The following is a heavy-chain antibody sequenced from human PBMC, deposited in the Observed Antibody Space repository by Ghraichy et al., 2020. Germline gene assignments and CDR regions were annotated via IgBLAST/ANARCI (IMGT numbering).Heavy chain of an antibody. CDR2: IYYSGST. D-gene: IGHD7-27*01. J-gene: IGHJ6*02. CDR3: ARSSPVNWGYYYYGMDV. CDR1: GGPISSYY. V-gene: IGHV4-59*01. Sequence: ETLSLTCTVSGGPISSYYWSWIRQPPGKGLEWIGYIYYSGSTNYNPSLKSRVTISVDTSKNQFSLKLSSVTAADTAVYYCARSSPVNWGYYYYGMDVWGQGTTVTVSS.